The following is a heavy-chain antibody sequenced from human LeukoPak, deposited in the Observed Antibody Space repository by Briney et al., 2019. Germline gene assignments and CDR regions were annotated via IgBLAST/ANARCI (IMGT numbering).Heavy chain of an antibody. J-gene: IGHJ4*02. CDR1: GGSISSGSYY. V-gene: IGHV4-61*02. CDR2: IYTSGST. D-gene: IGHD3-16*01. CDR3: ARDFSGGSFDY. Sequence: SQTLSLTCTVSGGSISSGSYYWRWLRQPAGKGLEWIGRIYTSGSTNYNPSLKSRVTISVDTSKNQFSLKLSSVTAADTAVYYCARDFSGGSFDYWGQGTLVTVSS.